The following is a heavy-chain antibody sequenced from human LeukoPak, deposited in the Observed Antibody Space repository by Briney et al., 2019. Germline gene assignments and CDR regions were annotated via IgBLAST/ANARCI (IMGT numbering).Heavy chain of an antibody. V-gene: IGHV3-9*01. Sequence: GGSLRLSCAGSGFIFNNYAMHWVRQPPGKGLEWVSGISWNSGSIDYADSVKGRFTISRDNAKNSLCLQMNSLRVEDTAFYYCAKDNRRHYTSGPNPDSLHWGQGALVTVSS. CDR1: GFIFNNYA. D-gene: IGHD6-19*01. J-gene: IGHJ4*02. CDR3: AKDNRRHYTSGPNPDSLH. CDR2: ISWNSGSI.